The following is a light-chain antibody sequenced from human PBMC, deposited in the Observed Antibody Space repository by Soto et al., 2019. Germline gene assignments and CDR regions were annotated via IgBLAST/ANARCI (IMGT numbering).Light chain of an antibody. CDR1: KLGHKY. J-gene: IGLJ1*01. CDR3: QAWDSSTGV. Sequence: SYELTQPPSVSVSPGQTASITCSGDKLGHKYACWYQQKPGQSPVLVIYQDSKRPSGIPERFSGSNSGNTATLTISGTQAMDEADCYCQAWDSSTGVFGTGTKLTVL. V-gene: IGLV3-1*01. CDR2: QDS.